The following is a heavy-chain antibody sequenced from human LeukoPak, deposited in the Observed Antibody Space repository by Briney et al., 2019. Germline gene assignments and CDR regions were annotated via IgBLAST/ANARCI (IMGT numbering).Heavy chain of an antibody. Sequence: ASVKVSCKVSGYTLTELSMHWVRQAPGKGLEWMGGFDPEDGETIYAQKFQGRVTMTEDTSTDTAYMELSSLRSEDTAVYYCATRGYDSSGYYYVGASLPLDYWGQGTLVTVSS. CDR3: ATRGYDSSGYYYVGASLPLDY. CDR2: FDPEDGET. D-gene: IGHD3-22*01. J-gene: IGHJ4*02. V-gene: IGHV1-24*01. CDR1: GYTLTELS.